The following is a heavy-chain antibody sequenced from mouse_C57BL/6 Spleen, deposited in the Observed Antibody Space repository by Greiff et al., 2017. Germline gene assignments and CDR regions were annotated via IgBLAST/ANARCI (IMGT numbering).Heavy chain of an antibody. J-gene: IGHJ3*01. CDR1: GFTFSNYW. V-gene: IGHV6-3*01. D-gene: IGHD1-1*01. Sequence: DVQLVESGGGLVQPGGSMKLSCVASGFTFSNYWMNWVRQSPEKGLEWVAPIRLKCGNYATHYAEYVKGRFTISRDDSKSSVYLQMNNLRAEDTGIYYCTGSYYYGSSLFAYWGQGTLVTVSA. CDR3: TGSYYYGSSLFAY. CDR2: IRLKCGNYAT.